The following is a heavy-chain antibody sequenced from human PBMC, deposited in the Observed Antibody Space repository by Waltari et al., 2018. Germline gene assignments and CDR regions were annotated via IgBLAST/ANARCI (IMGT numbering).Heavy chain of an antibody. CDR1: GGSISSYY. CDR2: VYYGGST. D-gene: IGHD2-2*01. Sequence: QVQLQESGPGLVKPSETLSLTCTVSGGSISSYYWSWIRQPPGKGLVWVGYVYYGGSTYTHPAHRSPVTISVDTCKNQFSRKLSSVTAADTAVYYCARVGYWGCSSTSCYGFNWFDPWGQGTLVTVSS. CDR3: ARVGYWGCSSTSCYGFNWFDP. V-gene: IGHV4-59*01. J-gene: IGHJ5*02.